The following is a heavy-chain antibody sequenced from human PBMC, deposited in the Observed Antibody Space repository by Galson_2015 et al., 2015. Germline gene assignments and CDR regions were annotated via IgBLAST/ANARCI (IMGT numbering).Heavy chain of an antibody. V-gene: IGHV3-21*01. J-gene: IGHJ4*02. CDR1: GFTFSIYG. CDR2: ISGSSGST. CDR3: ARDLDSGSSGPGY. Sequence: SLRLSCAASGFTFSIYGMNWVRQAPGKGLEWVSFISGSSGSTYYADSVEGRFTISRDNAKNSLYLLVNSLRAEDTAVYYCARDLDSGSSGPGYWGQGTLVTVSS. D-gene: IGHD6-6*01.